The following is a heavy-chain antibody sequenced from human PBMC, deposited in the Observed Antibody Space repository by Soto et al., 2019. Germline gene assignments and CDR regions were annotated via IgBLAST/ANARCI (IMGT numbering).Heavy chain of an antibody. CDR1: GYSFTSYW. CDR3: ATESIAVAGNFYYYGMDV. V-gene: IGHV5-51*01. D-gene: IGHD6-19*01. Sequence: GESLKISFKGSGYSFTSYWIGWVRQMPGKGLEWMGIIYPGDSDTRYSPSFQGPVTISADKSISTAYLQCSSLKASDTAMYYCATESIAVAGNFYYYGMDVWGQGTTVTVSS. CDR2: IYPGDSDT. J-gene: IGHJ6*02.